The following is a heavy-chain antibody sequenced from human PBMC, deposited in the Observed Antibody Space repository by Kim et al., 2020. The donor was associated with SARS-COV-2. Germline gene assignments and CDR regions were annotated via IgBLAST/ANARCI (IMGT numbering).Heavy chain of an antibody. Sequence: ASVKVSCKASGYTFTGYYMHWVRQAPGQGLEWMGRINPNSGGTNYAQKFQGRVTMTRDTSISTAYMELSRLRSDDTAVYYCARYDSSGADAFDIWGQGTMVTVSS. CDR3: ARYDSSGADAFDI. D-gene: IGHD3-22*01. J-gene: IGHJ3*02. CDR1: GYTFTGYY. V-gene: IGHV1-2*06. CDR2: INPNSGGT.